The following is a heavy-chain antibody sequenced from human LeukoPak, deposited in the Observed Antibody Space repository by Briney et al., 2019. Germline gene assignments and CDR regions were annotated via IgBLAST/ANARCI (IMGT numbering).Heavy chain of an antibody. CDR2: IYYSGST. Sequence: SETLSLTCTVSGGSISSGDYYWSWIRQPPGTGLEWFGYIYYSGSTYYNPSLKSRVTISVDTSKNQFSLKLSSVTAADTAVYYCARCVLGYDSSGYYGNDAFDIWGQGTMVTVSS. CDR3: ARCVLGYDSSGYYGNDAFDI. D-gene: IGHD3-22*01. CDR1: GGSISSGDYY. V-gene: IGHV4-30-4*01. J-gene: IGHJ3*02.